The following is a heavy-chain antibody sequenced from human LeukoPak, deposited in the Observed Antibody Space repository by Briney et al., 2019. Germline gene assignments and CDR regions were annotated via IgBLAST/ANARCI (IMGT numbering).Heavy chain of an antibody. D-gene: IGHD3-16*01. J-gene: IGHJ3*02. V-gene: IGHV1-18*01. Sequence: GESLKISCKGSGYTFTSYGISWVRQAPGQGLEWMGWISAYNGNTNYAQKLQGRVAMATDTSTSTAYMELRSLRSDDTAVYYCARGGGRYGDAFDIWGQGTMVTVSS. CDR1: GYTFTSYG. CDR2: ISAYNGNT. CDR3: ARGGGRYGDAFDI.